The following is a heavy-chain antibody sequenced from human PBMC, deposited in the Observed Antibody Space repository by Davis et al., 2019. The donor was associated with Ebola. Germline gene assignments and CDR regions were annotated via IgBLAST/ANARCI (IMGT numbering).Heavy chain of an antibody. CDR3: ASDYYDSSGYAFDI. Sequence: ASVKVSCKASGYTFTGYYMHWVRQAPGQGLEWMGWMNPNSGNTGYAQKFQGRVTMTRNTSISTAYMELSSLRSEDTAVYYCASDYYDSSGYAFDIWGQGTMVTVSS. J-gene: IGHJ3*02. V-gene: IGHV1-8*02. CDR1: GYTFTGYY. D-gene: IGHD3-22*01. CDR2: MNPNSGNT.